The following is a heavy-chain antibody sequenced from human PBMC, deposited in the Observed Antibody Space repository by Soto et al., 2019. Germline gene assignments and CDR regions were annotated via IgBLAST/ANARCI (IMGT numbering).Heavy chain of an antibody. D-gene: IGHD3-9*01. CDR2: IYHSGST. V-gene: IGHV4-38-2*02. J-gene: IGHJ6*02. CDR1: GYSISSGYY. Sequence: PSETLSLTCAVSGYSISSGYYWGWIRQPPGKGLEWIGSIYHSGSTYYNPSLKSRVTISVDMSKNQFSLKLSSVTAADTAVYYCARDQGAYYDILTGYPPDYYYYGMDVWGQGTTVTVSS. CDR3: ARDQGAYYDILTGYPPDYYYYGMDV.